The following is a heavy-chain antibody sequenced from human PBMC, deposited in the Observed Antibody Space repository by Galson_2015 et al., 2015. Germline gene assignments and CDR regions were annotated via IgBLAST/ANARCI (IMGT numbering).Heavy chain of an antibody. CDR3: ARGSGNYYGPATHDYYYYMDV. V-gene: IGHV1-3*01. D-gene: IGHD3-10*01. Sequence: SVKVSCKASGYIFTNHAMQWVRQAPGQGLEWMGWINVGNGNRKYSQKFQGRVTITRDTSASTAYMELSSLRSEDTAVFFCARGSGNYYGPATHDYYYYMDVWGKGTTVTVSS. J-gene: IGHJ6*03. CDR1: GYIFTNHA. CDR2: INVGNGNR.